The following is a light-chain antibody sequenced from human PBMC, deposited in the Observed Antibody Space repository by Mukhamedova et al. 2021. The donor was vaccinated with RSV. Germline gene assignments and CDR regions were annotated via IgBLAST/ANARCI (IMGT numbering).Light chain of an antibody. V-gene: IGLV2-14*01. J-gene: IGLJ2*01. CDR1: VGNFNF. CDR3: SSDTSSNTVV. CDR2: EVN. Sequence: VGNFNFVPWYQHYPAKAPKLLIYEVNNRPLGVSNRIPGSKSGNTASLTISGLQAEDEADYYCSSDTSSNTVVFGGGTKLTVL.